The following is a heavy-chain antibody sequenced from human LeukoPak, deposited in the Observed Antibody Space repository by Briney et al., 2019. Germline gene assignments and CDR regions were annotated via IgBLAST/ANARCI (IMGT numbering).Heavy chain of an antibody. Sequence: ASVKVSCKASGYTFTGYYMHWVRQAPGQGLEWMGWINPNSGGTNYAQKFQGRVTMTRDTSISTAYMELSRLRSDDTAVYYCARDGEDFWGGSNWFDPWGQGTLVTVSS. J-gene: IGHJ5*02. CDR1: GYTFTGYY. V-gene: IGHV1-2*02. CDR2: INPNSGGT. CDR3: ARDGEDFWGGSNWFDP. D-gene: IGHD3-3*01.